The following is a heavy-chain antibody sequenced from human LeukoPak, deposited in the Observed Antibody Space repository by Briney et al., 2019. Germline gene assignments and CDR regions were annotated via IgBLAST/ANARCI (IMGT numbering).Heavy chain of an antibody. V-gene: IGHV3-74*01. CDR1: GFTFSSYW. CDR2: INSDGSST. D-gene: IGHD3-10*01. Sequence: PGGSLRLSCAASGFTFSSYWMHWVRQAPGKGLVWVSRINSDGSSTSYADSVKGRFTISRDNAKNTLYLQMNSLRAEDTAVYYCARVVRGADLDYWGQGTLVTVSS. J-gene: IGHJ4*02. CDR3: ARVVRGADLDY.